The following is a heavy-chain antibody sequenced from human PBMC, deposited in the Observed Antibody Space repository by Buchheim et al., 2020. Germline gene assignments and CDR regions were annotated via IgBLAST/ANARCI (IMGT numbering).Heavy chain of an antibody. D-gene: IGHD2-8*01. V-gene: IGHV4-39*01. CDR1: GGSISSSSYY. CDR3: ARRVGYCTNGVCPLYFDY. Sequence: QLQLQESGPGLVKPSETLSLTCTVSGGSISSSSYYWGWIRQPPGKGLEWIGCIYYSGSPYYNPSLKSRVTISVDTYKNQFSLKLSSVTAADTAVYYCARRVGYCTNGVCPLYFDYWGQGTL. J-gene: IGHJ4*02. CDR2: IYYSGSP.